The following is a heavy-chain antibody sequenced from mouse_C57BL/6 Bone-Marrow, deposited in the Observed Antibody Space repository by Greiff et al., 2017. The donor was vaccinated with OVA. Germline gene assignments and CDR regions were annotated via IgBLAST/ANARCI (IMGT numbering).Heavy chain of an antibody. CDR1: GYAFSSYW. V-gene: IGHV1-80*01. J-gene: IGHJ2*01. CDR2: IYPGDGDT. Sequence: VQLQQSGAELVKPGASVKISCKASGYAFSSYWMNWVKQRPGQGLEWIGQIYPGDGDTNYNGKFKGKATLTADKSSSTAYMQLSSLTSEDSAVYFCARHGSSRYFDYWGQGTTLTVSS. CDR3: ARHGSSRYFDY. D-gene: IGHD1-1*01.